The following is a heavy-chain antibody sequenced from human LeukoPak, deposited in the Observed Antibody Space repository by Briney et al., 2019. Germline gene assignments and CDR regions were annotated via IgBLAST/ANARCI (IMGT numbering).Heavy chain of an antibody. J-gene: IGHJ4*02. CDR1: GFTFSSYA. CDR2: FSGSGRST. CDR3: AKAGSMATPTPYYFDY. Sequence: GGSLRLSCAASGFTFSSYAMSWVRQAPGRGLEWVSAFSGSGRSTHYADSVKGRFTISRDNSKNTLYLQMNSLRAEDTAVYYCAKAGSMATPTPYYFDYRGQGTLVTVSS. D-gene: IGHD5-24*01. V-gene: IGHV3-23*01.